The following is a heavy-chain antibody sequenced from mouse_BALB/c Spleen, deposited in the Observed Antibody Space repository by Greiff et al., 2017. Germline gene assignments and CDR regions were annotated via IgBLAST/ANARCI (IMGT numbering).Heavy chain of an antibody. D-gene: IGHD3-1*01. CDR3: AKGSARLSSVYVYAMDY. V-gene: IGHV3-2*02. Sequence: DVQLQESGPGLVKPSQSLSLTCTVTGYSITSDYAWNWIRQFPGNKLEWMGYISYSGSTSYNPSLKSRISITRDTSKNQFFLQLNSETTEDTATYLCAKGSARLSSVYVYAMDYWCQGTSVTVSS. CDR2: ISYSGST. CDR1: GYSITSDYA. J-gene: IGHJ4*01.